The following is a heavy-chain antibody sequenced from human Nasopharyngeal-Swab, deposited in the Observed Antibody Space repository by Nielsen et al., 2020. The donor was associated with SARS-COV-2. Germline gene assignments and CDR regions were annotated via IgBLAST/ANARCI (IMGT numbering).Heavy chain of an antibody. V-gene: IGHV3-23*01. Sequence: GGSLRLSCAASGFTFSSYGMHWVRQAPGKGLEWVSTISGSGATTFYRDSLKGRFTVSRDNAKNTLYLQMDRLRAEDTALYWCAKEGEGFFPMDVWGQGTTVTVSS. CDR3: AKEGEGFFPMDV. CDR1: GFTFSSYG. J-gene: IGHJ6*02. D-gene: IGHD3-16*01. CDR2: ISGSGATT.